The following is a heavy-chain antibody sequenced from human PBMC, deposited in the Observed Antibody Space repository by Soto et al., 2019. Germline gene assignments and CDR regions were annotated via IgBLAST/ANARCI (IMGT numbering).Heavy chain of an antibody. CDR1: GFTFSSYA. D-gene: IGHD3-10*01. Sequence: GGSLRLSCAASGFTFSSYAMSWVRQAPGKELEWVSAISGSGGSTYYADSVKGRFTISRDNSKNTLYLQMNSLRAEDTASYYFATITMLRGVVTSFNYWGQGTLVTVSS. CDR2: ISGSGGST. CDR3: ATITMLRGVVTSFNY. V-gene: IGHV3-23*01. J-gene: IGHJ4*02.